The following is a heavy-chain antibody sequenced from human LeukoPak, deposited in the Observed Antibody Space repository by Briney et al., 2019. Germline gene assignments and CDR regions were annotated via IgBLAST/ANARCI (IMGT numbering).Heavy chain of an antibody. Sequence: GGSLRLSCAASGFTFSNYAMSWVRQAPGKGLEWVSTISGSGGSTYYADSVKGRFTISRDNSKNTLYLQMNSLRAEDTAVYYCAKIVTGSSFSPGYYFDSWGQGTLVTVSS. V-gene: IGHV3-23*01. CDR3: AKIVTGSSFSPGYYFDS. CDR2: ISGSGGST. J-gene: IGHJ4*02. CDR1: GFTFSNYA. D-gene: IGHD6-6*01.